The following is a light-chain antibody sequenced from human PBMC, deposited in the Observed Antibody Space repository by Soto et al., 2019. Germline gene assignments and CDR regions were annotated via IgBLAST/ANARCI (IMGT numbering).Light chain of an antibody. CDR1: QSVLYNSNNKNY. Sequence: DIVMPQSPDSLAGSLCERATINCNSSQSVLYNSNNKNYLAWYQQKPGKAPKLLIYKASSLESGVPSRFSGSGSGTDFTLTISSLEPADSAVYYCQQRIKWPITFGQGTRLEIK. J-gene: IGKJ5*01. V-gene: IGKV4-1*01. CDR2: KAS. CDR3: QQRIKWPIT.